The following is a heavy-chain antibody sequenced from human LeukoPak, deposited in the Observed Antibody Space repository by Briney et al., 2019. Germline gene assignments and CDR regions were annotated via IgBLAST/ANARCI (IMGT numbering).Heavy chain of an antibody. D-gene: IGHD2-2*01. J-gene: IGHJ4*01. CDR2: IRYDGTT. V-gene: IGHV3-48*01. CDR3: GRDPHALDY. Sequence: GGSLSLSCAASGFTFSSYSRNWVRQAPGKGLEWVSYIRYDGTTYYADSVKGRFTISRNNTRKSLSLQMNRLRAEDTAIYYFGRDPHALDYWGHGTLVTVST. CDR1: GFTFSSYS.